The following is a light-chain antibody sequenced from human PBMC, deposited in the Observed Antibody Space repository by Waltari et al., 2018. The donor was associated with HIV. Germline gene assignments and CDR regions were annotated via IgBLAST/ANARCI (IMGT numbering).Light chain of an antibody. CDR3: ATWDSSLSGWV. J-gene: IGLJ3*02. CDR1: SSNIGTNS. V-gene: IGLV1-51*01. CDR2: GNN. Sequence: QSVLTQPPSVSAAPGQKVTISCSGSSSNIGTNSVSWYQHLPRTAPKLFISGNNKRPSGIPDRFSGSKSGTSATLGITGLQTGDEGDYYCATWDSSLSGWVFGGGTKLTVL.